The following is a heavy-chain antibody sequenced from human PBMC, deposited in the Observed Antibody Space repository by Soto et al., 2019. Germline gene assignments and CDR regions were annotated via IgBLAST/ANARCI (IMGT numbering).Heavy chain of an antibody. D-gene: IGHD3-22*01. CDR1: GFTFSTYG. CDR3: AKRDSRGYYFFDY. V-gene: IGHV3-30*18. CDR2: ISNDGRNK. J-gene: IGHJ4*02. Sequence: QVQLVESGGGVVQPGRSLRLSCAASGFTFSTYGMHWVRQAPGKGLEWVAVISNDGRNKYYAGPVKGRFTVSRDNSKNTLYLELDSLRTEDTAVYYCAKRDSRGYYFFDYWGQGTLVTVSS.